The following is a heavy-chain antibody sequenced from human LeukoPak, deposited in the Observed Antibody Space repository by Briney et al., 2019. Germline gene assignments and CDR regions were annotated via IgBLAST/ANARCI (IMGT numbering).Heavy chain of an antibody. CDR3: ARAVVVPAAPAKSYYYYGMDV. CDR1: GGSVSSGSYY. J-gene: IGHJ6*02. V-gene: IGHV4-61*01. CDR2: IYYSGST. Sequence: PSETLSLTCTVSGGSVSSGSYYWSWIRQPPGKGLEWIGYIYYSGSTNYNPSLKSRVTISVDTSKNQFSLKLSSVTAADTAVYYCARAVVVPAAPAKSYYYYGMDVWGQGTTVTVSS. D-gene: IGHD2-2*01.